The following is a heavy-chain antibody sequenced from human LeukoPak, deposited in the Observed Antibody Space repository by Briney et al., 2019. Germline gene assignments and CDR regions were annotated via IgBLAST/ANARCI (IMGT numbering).Heavy chain of an antibody. J-gene: IGHJ4*02. CDR2: IYYSGST. CDR1: GGSISSYY. D-gene: IGHD3-22*01. V-gene: IGHV4-59*12. Sequence: PSETLSLTCTVSGGSISSYYWSWIRQPPGKGLEWIGSIYYSGSTYYNPSLKSRITMSVDTSKNQFSLRLSSVTAADTAVYYCARENYYDSCGCVYWGQGTLVTASS. CDR3: ARENYYDSCGCVY.